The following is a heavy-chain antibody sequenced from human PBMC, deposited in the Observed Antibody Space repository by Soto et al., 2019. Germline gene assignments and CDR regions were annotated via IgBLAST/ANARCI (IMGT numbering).Heavy chain of an antibody. CDR1: GGTFNTYN. J-gene: IGHJ6*02. Sequence: QVQLVQSGAEGKKPGSSVKVSCKASGGTFNTYNINWVRQAPGQGLEWMGGILPIFGTTNYAQRFQGRVTITADDSTSTAYMELSSLSSEDTAVYYCARDETGDSYYYYYGMDVWGQGTPVTVTS. D-gene: IGHD7-27*01. CDR3: ARDETGDSYYYYYGMDV. V-gene: IGHV1-69*01. CDR2: ILPIFGTT.